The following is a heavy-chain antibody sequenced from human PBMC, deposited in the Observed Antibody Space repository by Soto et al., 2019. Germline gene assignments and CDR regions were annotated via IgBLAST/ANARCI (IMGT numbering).Heavy chain of an antibody. Sequence: EVPLVESGGGLVQPGGSLRLSCAASGFIVSTKFMTWVRQAPGRGLEWVSVLRSGGTTDYADSVKGRFTISRDNSKNTVNLQMNSLRAEDTAVYYCARGGDTYSAPDYWGQGTLVTVSS. CDR1: GFIVSTKF. CDR2: LRSGGTT. J-gene: IGHJ4*02. V-gene: IGHV3-66*01. D-gene: IGHD2-15*01. CDR3: ARGGDTYSAPDY.